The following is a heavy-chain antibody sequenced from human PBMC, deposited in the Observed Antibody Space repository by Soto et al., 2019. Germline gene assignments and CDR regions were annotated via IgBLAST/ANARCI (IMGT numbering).Heavy chain of an antibody. V-gene: IGHV4-59*01. CDR2: IYYSGST. CDR3: ARDQREKRWLQFYRPRAFDI. J-gene: IGHJ3*02. CDR1: GGTISSYY. Sequence: KTSETLSLTCIASGGTISSYYWSWIRQPPGKGLEWIGYIYYSGSTNYNPSLKSRVTISVDTSKNQFSLKLSSVTAADTAVYYCARDQREKRWLQFYRPRAFDIWGQGTMVTVSS. D-gene: IGHD5-12*01.